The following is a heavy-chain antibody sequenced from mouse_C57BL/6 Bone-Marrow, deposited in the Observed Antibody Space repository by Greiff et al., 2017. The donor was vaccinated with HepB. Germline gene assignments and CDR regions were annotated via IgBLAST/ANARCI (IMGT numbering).Heavy chain of an antibody. V-gene: IGHV5-9-1*02. D-gene: IGHD2-5*01. CDR2: ISSGGDYI. Sequence: DVQLVESGGGLVKPGGSLKLSCAASGFTFSSYAMSWVRQTPEKRLEWVAYISSGGDYIYYADTVKGRFTISRDNARNTLYLQMSSLKSEDTAMYYCTRDSNNYFDYWGQGTTLTVSS. J-gene: IGHJ2*01. CDR1: GFTFSSYA. CDR3: TRDSNNYFDY.